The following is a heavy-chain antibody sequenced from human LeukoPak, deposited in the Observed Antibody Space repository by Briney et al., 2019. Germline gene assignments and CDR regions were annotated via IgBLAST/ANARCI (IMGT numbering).Heavy chain of an antibody. D-gene: IGHD3-10*01. J-gene: IGHJ6*03. Sequence: GGSLRLSCAASGFTVSSNYMSWVRQAPGKGLEWVSVIYSGGSTYYADSVKGRFTISRDNSKNTLYLQMNSLRAEDTAVYYCASFDTMVRGVIMDVWGKGTTVTISS. CDR2: IYSGGST. CDR1: GFTVSSNY. CDR3: ASFDTMVRGVIMDV. V-gene: IGHV3-66*01.